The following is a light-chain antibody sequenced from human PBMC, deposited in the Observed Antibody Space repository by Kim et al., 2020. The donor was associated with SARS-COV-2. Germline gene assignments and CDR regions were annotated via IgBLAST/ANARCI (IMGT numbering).Light chain of an antibody. CDR1: QNVAIN. V-gene: IGKV3-15*01. CDR2: GPS. Sequence: SASARDRATLSCRASQNVAINLAGSQQKTGRASRLLIYGPSTRATGIPARFTGSGFGTEFTLTISSLQSEDFAVYYCQQYHDWPLTFGGGTKLEIK. CDR3: QQYHDWPLT. J-gene: IGKJ4*01.